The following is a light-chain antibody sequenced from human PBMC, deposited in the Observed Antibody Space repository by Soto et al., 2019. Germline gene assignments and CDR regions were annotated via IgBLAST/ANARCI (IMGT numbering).Light chain of an antibody. CDR1: SSDVGGYDH. J-gene: IGLJ1*01. Sequence: QSALTQPRSVSGSPGQSVTISCTGTSSDVGGYDHVSWYQQYPDRAPKLRIYNVNNRPSGVPDRFSGSKSGNTASLTISGLQIDDEADYYCCSYAGASGYVFGIGTKVTVL. CDR3: CSYAGASGYV. V-gene: IGLV2-11*01. CDR2: NVN.